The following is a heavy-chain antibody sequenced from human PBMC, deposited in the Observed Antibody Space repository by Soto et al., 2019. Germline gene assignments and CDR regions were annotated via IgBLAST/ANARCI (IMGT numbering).Heavy chain of an antibody. CDR1: GGSISSSSYY. Sequence: TSETLSLTCTVSGGSISSSSYYWGWIRQPPGKGLEWIGSIYYSGSTYYNPSLKSRVTISVDTSKNQFSLKLSSVTAADTAVYYCARQPYCSSTSCYHFSNGFDPWGQGTLVTVSS. CDR3: ARQPYCSSTSCYHFSNGFDP. J-gene: IGHJ5*02. CDR2: IYYSGST. D-gene: IGHD2-2*01. V-gene: IGHV4-39*01.